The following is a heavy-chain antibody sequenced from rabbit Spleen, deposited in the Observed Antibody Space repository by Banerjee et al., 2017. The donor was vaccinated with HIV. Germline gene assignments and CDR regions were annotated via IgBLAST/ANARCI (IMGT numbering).Heavy chain of an antibody. J-gene: IGHJ4*01. D-gene: IGHD2-1*01. CDR3: VRDQAGDADYGPYYLNL. Sequence: QQQLEESGGGLVKPGGTLTLTCKASGIDFSRHFYMCWVRQAPGKGLELIACIYAASGGSAWYANWAKGRFTISSHNAQNTLYLQLSSLTAADTATYFCVRDQAGDADYGPYYLNLWGPGTLVTVS. V-gene: IGHV1S43*01. CDR1: GIDFSRHFY. CDR2: IYAASGGSA.